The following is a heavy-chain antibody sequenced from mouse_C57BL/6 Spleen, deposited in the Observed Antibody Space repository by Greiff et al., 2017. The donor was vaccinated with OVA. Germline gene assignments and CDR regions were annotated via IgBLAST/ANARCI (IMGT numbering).Heavy chain of an antibody. CDR2: IYPGDGDP. Sequence: QVQLQQSGPELVKPGASVKISCKASGYAFSSSWMNWVKQRPGKGLEWIGRIYPGDGDPYYNGKFKGKATLTADKSSSTAYMQLSSLTSEDSAVYVWARSHDYDWFAYWGQGTLVTVSA. D-gene: IGHD2-4*01. J-gene: IGHJ3*01. V-gene: IGHV1-82*01. CDR1: GYAFSSSW. CDR3: ARSHDYDWFAY.